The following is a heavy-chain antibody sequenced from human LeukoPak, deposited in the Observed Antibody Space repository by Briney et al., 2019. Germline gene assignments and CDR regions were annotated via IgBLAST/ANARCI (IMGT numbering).Heavy chain of an antibody. CDR3: ARSVFPYYSGSGSPYNVDVRQNSYFDF. CDR1: GYTFSSNT. CDR2: INTGSGNT. Sequence: ASVKVSCKTSGYTFSSNTLHWVRQAPGQRLEWMGWINTGSGNTKYSQSFQGRVTITRDTSANTAYMALSTLRSEDTAVYYCARSVFPYYSGSGSPYNVDVRQNSYFDFWGQGTLVTVSS. D-gene: IGHD3-10*01. V-gene: IGHV1-3*04. J-gene: IGHJ4*02.